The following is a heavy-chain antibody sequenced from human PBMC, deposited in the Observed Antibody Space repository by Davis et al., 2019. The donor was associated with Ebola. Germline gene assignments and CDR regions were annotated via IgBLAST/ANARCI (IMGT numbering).Heavy chain of an antibody. D-gene: IGHD3-3*01. J-gene: IGHJ6*02. CDR2: INPNSGGT. CDR3: ARDLVDFGSYGMDV. CDR1: GFTFTENY. V-gene: IGHV1-2*04. Sequence: AASVKVSCKTSGFTFTENYLHWVRQAPGQGLEWMGWINPNSGGTNYAQKFQGWVTMTRDTSISTAYMELSRLRSDDTAVYYCARDLVDFGSYGMDVWGQGTTVTVSS.